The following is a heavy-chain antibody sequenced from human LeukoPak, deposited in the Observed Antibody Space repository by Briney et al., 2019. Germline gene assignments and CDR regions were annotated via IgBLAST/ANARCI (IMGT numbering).Heavy chain of an antibody. CDR1: GFSLADYA. J-gene: IGHJ6*02. Sequence: GGSLRLSCAASGFSLADYAMHWVRQVPGKGLQWVSLISGDGGTTYYSDSVKGRFTISRDNSKNALYLQMNSLRIEDTALYYCAKGGLVFGMDVWGQGTTVTVS. V-gene: IGHV3-43*02. CDR2: ISGDGGTT. D-gene: IGHD3/OR15-3a*01. CDR3: AKGGLVFGMDV.